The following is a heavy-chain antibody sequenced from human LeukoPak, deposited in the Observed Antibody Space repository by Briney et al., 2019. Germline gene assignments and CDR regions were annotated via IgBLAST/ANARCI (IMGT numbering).Heavy chain of an antibody. CDR1: GFTFDDYA. J-gene: IGHJ4*02. V-gene: IGHV3-21*01. CDR2: ISSSSTYI. CDR3: ARFITGPYYFDY. Sequence: PGGSLRLSCAASGFTFDDYAMHWVRQAPGKGLEWVSSISSSSTYIYYADSVKGRFTISRDNAKNSLYLQMNSLRAEDTAVYYCARFITGPYYFDYWGQGTLVTVSS. D-gene: IGHD3-22*01.